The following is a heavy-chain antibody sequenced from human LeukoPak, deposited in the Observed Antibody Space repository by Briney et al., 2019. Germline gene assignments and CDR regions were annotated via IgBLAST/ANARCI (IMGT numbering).Heavy chain of an antibody. CDR2: INPNSGGT. D-gene: IGHD2-2*01. V-gene: IGHV1-2*02. CDR3: ARVAVEHPRWNIVVVPAAIVRFDY. CDR1: GYTFTGYY. J-gene: IGHJ4*02. Sequence: ASVKASCKASGYTFTGYYMHWVRQAPGQGLEWMGWINPNSGGTNYAQKFQGRVTMTRDTSISTAYMELSRLRSDDTAVYYCARVAVEHPRWNIVVVPAAIVRFDYWGQGTLVTDSS.